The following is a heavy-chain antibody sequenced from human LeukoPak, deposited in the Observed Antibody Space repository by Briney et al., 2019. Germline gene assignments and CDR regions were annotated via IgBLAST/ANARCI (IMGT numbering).Heavy chain of an antibody. CDR3: ASFGIAYGPLGY. V-gene: IGHV1-8*01. Sequence: LEASVKVSRKASGYTFTSYDISWVRQATGQGLEWMGWMNPNSGNTGYAQKFQGRVTMTRNTSISTAYMELSNLRSEDTAVYYCASFGIAYGPLGYWGQGTLVIVSS. CDR1: GYTFTSYD. D-gene: IGHD3-10*01. CDR2: MNPNSGNT. J-gene: IGHJ4*02.